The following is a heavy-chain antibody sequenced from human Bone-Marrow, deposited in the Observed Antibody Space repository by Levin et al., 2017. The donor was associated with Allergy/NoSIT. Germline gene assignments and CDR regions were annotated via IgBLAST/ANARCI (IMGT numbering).Heavy chain of an antibody. D-gene: IGHD3-3*01. J-gene: IGHJ4*02. CDR2: ISSSGSTI. CDR1: GFTFSSYE. CDR3: ARAHTVPTSYYDFWSGYYPSTILNDFDY. Sequence: HSGGSLRLSCAASGFTFSSYEMNWVRQAPGKGLEWVSYISSSGSTIYYADSVKGRFTISRDNAKNSLYLQMNSLRAEDTAVYYCARAHTVPTSYYDFWSGYYPSTILNDFDYWGQGTLVTVSS. V-gene: IGHV3-48*03.